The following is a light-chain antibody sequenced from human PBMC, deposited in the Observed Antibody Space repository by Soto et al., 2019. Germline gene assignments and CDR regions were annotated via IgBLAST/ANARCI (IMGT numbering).Light chain of an antibody. Sequence: EVVLTQSPATLSLSPGERATLSCRASQSVSSSYLAWYQQKPGQAPRLLIYGASTRATGIPARFSGSGYGTEFTLTISSLQSEDFAVYYCQQYNDWPLTFGGGTKVDI. CDR2: GAS. CDR1: QSVSSSY. CDR3: QQYNDWPLT. J-gene: IGKJ4*01. V-gene: IGKV3-15*01.